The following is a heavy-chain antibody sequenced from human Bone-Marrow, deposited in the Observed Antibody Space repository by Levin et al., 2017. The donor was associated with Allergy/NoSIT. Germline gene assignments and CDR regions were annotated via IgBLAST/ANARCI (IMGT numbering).Heavy chain of an antibody. CDR1: GYTFTNFA. J-gene: IGHJ6*03. V-gene: IGHV1-18*01. Sequence: ASVKVSCKASGYTFTNFAIGWVRQAPGQGLEWMGWISAYNGNTIYAQRLQGRVTMTTDTSTTTVYMELRSLRSDDTAVYYCARGRDYYYMDVWGKGTTVTVSS. CDR2: ISAYNGNT. CDR3: ARGRDYYYMDV.